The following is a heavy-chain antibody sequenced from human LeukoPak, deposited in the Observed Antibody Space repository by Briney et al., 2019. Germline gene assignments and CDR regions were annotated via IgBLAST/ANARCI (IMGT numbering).Heavy chain of an antibody. Sequence: GGSLRLSCVASEIAFRNYAMTWVRQAPGKGLEWVSSITGSGTTTRYADSVKGRFTISRDNSVDTLYLQVNSLSAEDTAVYYCGIDPNGDYIGAFDFWGQGTKVTASS. CDR2: ITGSGTTT. J-gene: IGHJ3*01. CDR3: GIDPNGDYIGAFDF. CDR1: EIAFRNYA. V-gene: IGHV3-23*01. D-gene: IGHD4-17*01.